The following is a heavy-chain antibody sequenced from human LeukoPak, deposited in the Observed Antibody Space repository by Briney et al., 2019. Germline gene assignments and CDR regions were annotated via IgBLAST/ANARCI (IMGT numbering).Heavy chain of an antibody. V-gene: IGHV4-31*03. CDR3: ARELNDYGDYDGWFDP. CDR2: IYYSGST. Sequence: SETLSLTCTVSGGSISSGGYYWSWIRQHPGKGLEWIGYIYYSGSTYYNPSPKSRVTISVDTSKNQFSLKLSSVTAADTAVYYCARELNDYGDYDGWFDPWGQGTLVTVSS. J-gene: IGHJ5*02. CDR1: GGSISSGGYY. D-gene: IGHD4-17*01.